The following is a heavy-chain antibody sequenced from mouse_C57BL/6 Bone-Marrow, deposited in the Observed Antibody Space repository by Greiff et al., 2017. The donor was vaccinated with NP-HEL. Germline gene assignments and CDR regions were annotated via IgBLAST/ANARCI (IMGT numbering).Heavy chain of an antibody. V-gene: IGHV12-3*01. CDR3: AGAPYYYGSSYGYWYFDV. CDR2: ITHSGET. J-gene: IGHJ1*03. Sequence: QVQLQQSGPGLVKPSQSLFLTCSITGFPITSGYYWIWIRQSPGKPLEWMGYITHSGETFYNPSLQSPISITRETSKNQFFLQLNSVTTEDTAMYYCAGAPYYYGSSYGYWYFDVWGTGTTVTVSS. D-gene: IGHD1-1*01. CDR1: GFPITSGYY.